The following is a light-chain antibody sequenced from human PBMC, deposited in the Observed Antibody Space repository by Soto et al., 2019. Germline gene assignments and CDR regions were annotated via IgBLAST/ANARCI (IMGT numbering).Light chain of an antibody. CDR3: QQYNSYSWT. J-gene: IGKJ1*01. Sequence: EIVLTQSPGPLSLSPGERATISCRDSQSVSSRYLAWYQQKPGKAPRLLIYGASSRATGIPDRFSGGGSGTEFTLTISSLQNDDFATYYCQQYNSYSWTFGQGTKVDIK. V-gene: IGKV3-20*01. CDR2: GAS. CDR1: QSVSSRY.